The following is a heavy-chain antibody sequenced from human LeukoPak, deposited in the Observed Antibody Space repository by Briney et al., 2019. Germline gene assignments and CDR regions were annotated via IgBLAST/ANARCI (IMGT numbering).Heavy chain of an antibody. V-gene: IGHV3-30*02. CDR1: GFILSIYG. Sequence: GGSLRLSCAASGFILSIYGMHWVRQAPGKGLEWVAFIRYDGSNKYYADSVKGRFNISRDNSKNTLYLQMNSLRAEDTAVYYCAKSADYYGSGSYEFDAFDIWGQGTMVTVSS. CDR2: IRYDGSNK. D-gene: IGHD3-10*01. J-gene: IGHJ3*02. CDR3: AKSADYYGSGSYEFDAFDI.